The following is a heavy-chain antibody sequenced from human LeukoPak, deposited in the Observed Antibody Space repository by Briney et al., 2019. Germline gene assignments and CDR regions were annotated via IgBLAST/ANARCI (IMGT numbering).Heavy chain of an antibody. CDR1: GFTFDDYT. V-gene: IGHV3-43*01. J-gene: IGHJ4*02. Sequence: PGGSLRLSCAASGFTFDDYTMHWVRQGPGKGLEWVSLISRDGGSTKYADSVKGRFTISRDKSKNSLYLQMNSLAADDTALYYCAKGKGSRGNPLDYWGQGTLVTVSS. CDR2: ISRDGGST. D-gene: IGHD2-15*01. CDR3: AKGKGSRGNPLDY.